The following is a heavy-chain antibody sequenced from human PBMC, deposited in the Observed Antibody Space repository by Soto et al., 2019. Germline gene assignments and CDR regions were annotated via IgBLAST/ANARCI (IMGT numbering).Heavy chain of an antibody. Sequence: SETLSLTCTVSGGSISSFDWNWIRQSPGKGLEWIGYISYSGSTNYNPSLKSRVTISVDTSKNQFSLKLSSVTAADTAVYYCARHLTYCSAGSCYSDFPYYGMDVWGQGTTVTVSS. D-gene: IGHD2-15*01. J-gene: IGHJ6*02. V-gene: IGHV4-59*08. CDR3: ARHLTYCSAGSCYSDFPYYGMDV. CDR2: ISYSGST. CDR1: GGSISSFD.